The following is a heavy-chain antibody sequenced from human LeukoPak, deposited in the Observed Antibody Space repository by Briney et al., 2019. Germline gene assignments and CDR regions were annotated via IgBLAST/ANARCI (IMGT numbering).Heavy chain of an antibody. CDR1: GFTFSSYG. Sequence: PGGSLRLSCAASGFTFSSYGMSWVRQAPGKGLEWVSDISGSGGSTYYADSVKGRFTISRDNSKNTLYLQMNSLRAEDTATYYCAKGAIVGSTEHFDYWGQGTLVTVSS. CDR3: AKGAIVGSTEHFDY. J-gene: IGHJ4*02. D-gene: IGHD1-26*01. CDR2: ISGSGGST. V-gene: IGHV3-23*01.